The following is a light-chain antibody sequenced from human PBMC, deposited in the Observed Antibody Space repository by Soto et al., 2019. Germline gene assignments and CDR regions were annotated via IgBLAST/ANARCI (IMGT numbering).Light chain of an antibody. CDR1: QSISSPY. CDR3: QQYDSWT. CDR2: GAS. V-gene: IGKV3-20*01. J-gene: IGKJ1*01. Sequence: EIVLTQSPGTLSLSPGEGATLSCRASQSISSPYLAWYQQKPGQAPRLLIDGASSRATGVPDRFSGSGSGTDFTLTISRLEPEDFAVYYCQQYDSWTFGQGTKVDIK.